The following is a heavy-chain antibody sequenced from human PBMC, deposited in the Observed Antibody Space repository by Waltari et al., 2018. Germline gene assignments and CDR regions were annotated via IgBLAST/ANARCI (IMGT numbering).Heavy chain of an antibody. D-gene: IGHD1-26*01. CDR2: IYPGDSDT. CDR1: GYSFTTYH. V-gene: IGHV5-51*01. Sequence: EVQLVQSGAEVKKPGESLKIPCKGSGYSFTTYHLGWVRQMPGKGREWMGVIYPGDSDTRYSPSFQGQVTISADKSISTAYLQLSSLKASDSAMYYCGRQGILGATVFDYWGQGTLVTVSS. CDR3: GRQGILGATVFDY. J-gene: IGHJ4*02.